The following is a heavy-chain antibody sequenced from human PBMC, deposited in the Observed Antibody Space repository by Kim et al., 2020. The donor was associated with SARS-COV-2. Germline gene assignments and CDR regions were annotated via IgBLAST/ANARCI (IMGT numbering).Heavy chain of an antibody. V-gene: IGHV3-33*01. D-gene: IGHD3-22*01. CDR2: IWYDGSNK. CDR1: GFTFSSYA. CDR3: ARAYDSSGYYTLDY. Sequence: GGSLRLSCAASGFTFSSYAMRWVRQAPGKGLEWVAVIWYDGSNKYYADSVKGRFTISRDNSKNTLYLQMNSLRAEDTAVYYCARAYDSSGYYTLDYWGQGTLVTVSS. J-gene: IGHJ4*02.